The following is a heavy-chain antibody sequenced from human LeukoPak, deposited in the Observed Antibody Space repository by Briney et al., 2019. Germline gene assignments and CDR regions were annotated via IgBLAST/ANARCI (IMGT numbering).Heavy chain of an antibody. V-gene: IGHV4-34*01. Sequence: SVTLSLTCAVYGGTFSGYYWSWIRQPPGKGLEWIGEINHSGSTNYNPSLKSRVTISVDTSKNQFSLKLSSVTAADTAVYYCARGPWLGYFDYWGQGTLVTVSS. CDR2: INHSGST. CDR1: GGTFSGYY. CDR3: ARGPWLGYFDY. J-gene: IGHJ4*02. D-gene: IGHD6-19*01.